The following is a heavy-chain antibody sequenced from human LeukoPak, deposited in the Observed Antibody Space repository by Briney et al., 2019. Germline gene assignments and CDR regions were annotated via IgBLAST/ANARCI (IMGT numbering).Heavy chain of an antibody. V-gene: IGHV3-23*01. CDR3: AKLLTGGYNSGQNDY. CDR2: VSGNADTT. CDR1: GFTFSTYA. Sequence: PGGSLRLSCAASGFTFSTYAMNWVRQAPGKGLEWVSGVSGNADTTYYADSVKGRFIIFRDNSKNTLYLQMNSLRAEDTAVYYCAKLLTGGYNSGQNDYWGQGILVTVSS. J-gene: IGHJ4*02. D-gene: IGHD5-18*01.